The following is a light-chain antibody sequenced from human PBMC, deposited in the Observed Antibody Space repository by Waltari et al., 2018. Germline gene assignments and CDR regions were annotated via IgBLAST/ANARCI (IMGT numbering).Light chain of an antibody. Sequence: IQLTQYPYSLSASVGDRVTITCRASQCISSYLPWYQQTPGKAPKLLIYAASTLQSGVPSRLSGSESGTDCTLTISSLQPEYLATYYCQQLDSYPRARSFGGGTKVEIK. CDR1: QCISSY. CDR3: QQLDSYPRARS. J-gene: IGKJ4*01. V-gene: IGKV1-9*01. CDR2: AAS.